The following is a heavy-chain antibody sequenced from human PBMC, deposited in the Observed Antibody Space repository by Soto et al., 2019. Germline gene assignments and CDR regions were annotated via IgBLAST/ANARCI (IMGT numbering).Heavy chain of an antibody. CDR1: GFTFSRYG. CDR2: ISYDGSNK. J-gene: IGHJ4*02. CDR3: AKVTNVDTAMATDS. D-gene: IGHD5-18*01. Sequence: QVQLVESGGGVVQPGRSLRLSCAASGFTFSRYGMHWVRQAPGKGLEWVAVISYDGSNKYYADSVKGRFTISRDNSKNTLYLQMNSLRAEDTAVYYCAKVTNVDTAMATDSWGQGTLVTVSS. V-gene: IGHV3-30*18.